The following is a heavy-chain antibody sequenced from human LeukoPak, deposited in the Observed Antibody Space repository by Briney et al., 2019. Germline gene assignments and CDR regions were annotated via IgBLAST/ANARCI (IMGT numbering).Heavy chain of an antibody. CDR2: ISGNNDNP. J-gene: IGHJ2*01. CDR1: AHTSSNFG. D-gene: IGHD2-8*02. CDR3: AGAVTSTGQL. V-gene: IGHV1-18*01. Sequence: ASVRVSCNSSAHTSSNFGIDMVRQAPGQGLEWMGWISGNNDNPNYGQKFQGRFTVTTDSSTSTAYMELRNLRFDDTAVYYCAGAVTSTGQLW.